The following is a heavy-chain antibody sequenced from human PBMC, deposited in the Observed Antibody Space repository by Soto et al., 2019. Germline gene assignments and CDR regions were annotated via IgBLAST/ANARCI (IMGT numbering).Heavy chain of an antibody. CDR1: GYSFTRYW. CDR3: ARGCSGGSCYPRGSYGDYGLVFDY. D-gene: IGHD2-15*01. CDR2: IYPEDSDT. Sequence: EVQLVQSGAEVKKPGESLKIACKASGYSFTRYWIGWVRQMPGKGLELMGIIYPEDSDTRYSPSFRGQVTISADKSISTAYLQWSSLRASDTAMYYCARGCSGGSCYPRGSYGDYGLVFDYWGQGTLVTVSS. J-gene: IGHJ4*02. V-gene: IGHV5-51*01.